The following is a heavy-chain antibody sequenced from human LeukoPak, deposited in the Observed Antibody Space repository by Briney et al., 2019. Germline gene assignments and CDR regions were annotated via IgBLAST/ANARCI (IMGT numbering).Heavy chain of an antibody. J-gene: IGHJ6*03. V-gene: IGHV4-4*09. CDR3: ATQNYYDSSGYYYYYYMDV. CDR2: IYTSGST. Sequence: PSETLSLTCTVSGGSISSYYWSWIRQPPGKGLEWFGYIYTSGSTNYNPSLKSRVTISVDTSKNQFSLKLSSVTAADTAVYYCATQNYYDSSGYYYYYYMDVWGKGTTVTVSS. D-gene: IGHD3-22*01. CDR1: GGSISSYY.